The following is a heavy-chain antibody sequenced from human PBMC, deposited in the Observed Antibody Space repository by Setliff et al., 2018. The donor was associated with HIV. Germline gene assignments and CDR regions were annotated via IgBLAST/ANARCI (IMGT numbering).Heavy chain of an antibody. CDR1: GGSISSYY. CDR3: ARQVDTVVRGVRALAHFDL. CDR2: IYYSGST. J-gene: IGHJ2*01. V-gene: IGHV4-59*08. D-gene: IGHD3-10*01. Sequence: SETLSLTCTVSGGSISSYYWSWIRQSPGKGLEWIGYIYYSGSTNYNPSLKSRVTISIDTSKHQFSLKLSSMTAADTAVYYCARQVDTVVRGVRALAHFDLWGRGTLVTVSS.